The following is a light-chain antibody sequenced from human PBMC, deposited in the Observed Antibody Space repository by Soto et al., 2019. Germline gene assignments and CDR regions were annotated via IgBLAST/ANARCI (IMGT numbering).Light chain of an antibody. J-gene: IGKJ1*01. V-gene: IGKV3-20*01. CDR3: QQYGTSPST. CDR1: KNISSY. Sequence: IVFTQSPVTLSLSPRERATLSCRASKNISSYLIWYQQPPGQSTRLLIYGVSSRATGIPDRFSGSGSGTEFSLTISRLEPEDFAVYYCQQYGTSPSTFGQGTKVDIK. CDR2: GVS.